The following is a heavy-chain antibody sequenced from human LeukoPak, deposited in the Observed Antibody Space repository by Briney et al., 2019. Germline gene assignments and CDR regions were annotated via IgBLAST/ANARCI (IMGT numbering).Heavy chain of an antibody. CDR2: IYYSGST. J-gene: IGHJ4*02. D-gene: IGHD1-26*01. CDR3: ARVIGWELPYIFDY. V-gene: IGHV4-30-4*01. Sequence: DPSETLSLTCTVSGGSISSGDYYWSWIRQPPGKGLEWIGYIYYSGSTYYNPSLKSRVTISVDTSKNQFSLKLSSVTAADTAVYYCARVIGWELPYIFDYWGQGTLVTVSS. CDR1: GGSISSGDYY.